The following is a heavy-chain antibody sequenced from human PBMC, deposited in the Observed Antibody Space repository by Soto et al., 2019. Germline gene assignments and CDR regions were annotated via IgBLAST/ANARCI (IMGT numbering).Heavy chain of an antibody. CDR3: AKDGGSCRHPYYYYGMDV. J-gene: IGHJ6*02. CDR2: ISYDGSNK. V-gene: IGHV3-30*18. Sequence: GGSLRLSCAASGFTFSIYGMHWVRHAPGKGLEWVAVISYDGSNKYYADSVKGRFTISRDNSKNTLYLQMNSLRAEDTAVYYCAKDGGSCRHPYYYYGMDVWGQGTTVTVSS. D-gene: IGHD2-15*01. CDR1: GFTFSIYG.